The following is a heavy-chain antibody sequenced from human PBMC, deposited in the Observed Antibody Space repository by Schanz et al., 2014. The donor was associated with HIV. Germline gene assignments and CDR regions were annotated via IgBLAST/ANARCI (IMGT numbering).Heavy chain of an antibody. J-gene: IGHJ4*02. CDR3: ARGRFCSGGSCYHDY. Sequence: VQLVESGGGLVKPGRSLRLSCTTSGFTFSDYPVSWLRQAPGKGLEWVAVISYDGSNKYFTDSVKGRFTISRDNSKNTLYLQMHSLRAEDTAVYYCARGRFCSGGSCYHDYWGQGTLVTVSS. CDR1: GFTFSDYP. D-gene: IGHD2-15*01. V-gene: IGHV3-30*04. CDR2: ISYDGSNK.